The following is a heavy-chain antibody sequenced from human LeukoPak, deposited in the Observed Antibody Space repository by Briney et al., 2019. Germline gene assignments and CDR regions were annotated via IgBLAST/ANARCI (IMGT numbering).Heavy chain of an antibody. D-gene: IGHD6-13*01. J-gene: IGHJ4*02. Sequence: GGSLRLSCAASGFTFSSYGMHWVHQAPGKGLEWVAVIWYDGSNKYYADSVKGRFTISRDNAKNSLYLQMNSLRAEDTAVYYCARQANPTYSSSWYYWGQGTLVTVSS. CDR1: GFTFSSYG. CDR2: IWYDGSNK. V-gene: IGHV3-33*08. CDR3: ARQANPTYSSSWYY.